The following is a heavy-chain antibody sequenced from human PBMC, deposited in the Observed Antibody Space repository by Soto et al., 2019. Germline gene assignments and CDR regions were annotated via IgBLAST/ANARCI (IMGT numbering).Heavy chain of an antibody. CDR3: AQSDGGYYYYGMDV. Sequence: SVKVSCKASGGTFSSYAISWVRQAPGQGLEWMGGIIPIFGTANYAQKFQGRVTITADESTSTAYMELSSLRSEDTAVYYCAQSDGGYYYYGMDVWGQGTTVTVSS. CDR1: GGTFSSYA. V-gene: IGHV1-69*13. CDR2: IIPIFGTA. D-gene: IGHD2-21*02. J-gene: IGHJ6*02.